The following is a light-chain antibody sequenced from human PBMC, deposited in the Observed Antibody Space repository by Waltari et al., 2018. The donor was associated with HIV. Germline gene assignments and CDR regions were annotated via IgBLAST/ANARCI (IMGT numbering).Light chain of an antibody. CDR2: KDS. J-gene: IGLJ3*02. Sequence: SYELTQPPLVSVSPGQTARITCSGDALPRKYSYWYQQKPGQAPVLVIYKDSERPSGIHERFAGSSSGKIVTLAISGVQAEYEDDYYCESADSRGSWVFGGGTKLTVL. CDR1: ALPRKY. CDR3: ESADSRGSWV. V-gene: IGLV3-25*03.